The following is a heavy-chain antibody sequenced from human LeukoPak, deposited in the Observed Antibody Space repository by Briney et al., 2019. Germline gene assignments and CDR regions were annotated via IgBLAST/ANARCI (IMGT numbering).Heavy chain of an antibody. CDR1: GYTFTSYY. V-gene: IGHV1-46*01. CDR2: INPSGGST. Sequence: ASVKVSCKASGYTFTSYYIHWVRQAPGQGLEWMGIINPSGGSTTYAQKFQGRVAMTRDTSTSRVYMEVSSLRSEDTAVYYCARTYSSSDEFDYWGQGTLVAVSS. D-gene: IGHD6-13*01. J-gene: IGHJ4*02. CDR3: ARTYSSSDEFDY.